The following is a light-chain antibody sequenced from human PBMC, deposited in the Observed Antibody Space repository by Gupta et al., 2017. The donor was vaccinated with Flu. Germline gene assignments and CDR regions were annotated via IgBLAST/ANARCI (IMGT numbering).Light chain of an antibody. CDR1: QSLVYSDGNTV. J-gene: IGKJ1*01. CDR2: LVS. V-gene: IGKV2-30*01. Sequence: DVVMTQSPLSLPVTLGQTASISCRSSQSLVYSDGNTVLHWFQQRPGQAPRRLIYLVSHRESGVPDRFSSSGSGTEFTLKISRVEAEDVGIYFCMQGAHWPWAFGQGTKVEI. CDR3: MQGAHWPWA.